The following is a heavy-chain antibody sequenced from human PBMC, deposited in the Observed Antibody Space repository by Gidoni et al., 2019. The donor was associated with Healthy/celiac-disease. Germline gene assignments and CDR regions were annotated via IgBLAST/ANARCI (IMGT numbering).Heavy chain of an antibody. CDR1: GFTFSSYS. CDR3: ARDHVVVTAIRSPYYYYGMDV. J-gene: IGHJ6*02. Sequence: EVQLVESGGGLVKPGGSLRLSCAASGFTFSSYSMNWVRQAPGKGLEWVSSISSSSSYIYYADSVKGRFTISRDNAKNSLYLQMNSLRAEDTAVYYCARDHVVVTAIRSPYYYYGMDVWGQGTTVTVSS. CDR2: ISSSSSYI. V-gene: IGHV3-21*01. D-gene: IGHD2-21*02.